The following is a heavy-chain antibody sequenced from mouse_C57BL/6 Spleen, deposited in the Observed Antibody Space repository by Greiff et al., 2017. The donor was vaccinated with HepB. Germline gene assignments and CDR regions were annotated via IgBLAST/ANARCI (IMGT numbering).Heavy chain of an antibody. V-gene: IGHV5-17*01. CDR3: ARRNGDCAMDY. J-gene: IGHJ4*01. CDR2: ISSGSSTI. Sequence: EVKLVESGGGLVKPGGSLKLSCAASGFTFSDYGMHWVRQAPEKGLEWVAYISSGSSTIYYADTVKGRFTISRDNAKNTLFLQMTSLRSEDTAMYYCARRNGDCAMDYWGQGTSVTVSS. CDR1: GFTFSDYG.